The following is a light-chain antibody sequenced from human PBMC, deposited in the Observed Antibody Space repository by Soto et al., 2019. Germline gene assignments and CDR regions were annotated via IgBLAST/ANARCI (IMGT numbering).Light chain of an antibody. Sequence: QSALTQPASVSGSLGQSITISCTGTSSDVGAYNYVSWYQQHPGTAPKLLICGVSDRPSGVSNRFSGSKSGNTASLTISGLQAEDEATYYCSSYTSSTFYVFGAGTKVNV. CDR1: SSDVGAYNY. CDR2: GVS. CDR3: SSYTSSTFYV. J-gene: IGLJ1*01. V-gene: IGLV2-14*01.